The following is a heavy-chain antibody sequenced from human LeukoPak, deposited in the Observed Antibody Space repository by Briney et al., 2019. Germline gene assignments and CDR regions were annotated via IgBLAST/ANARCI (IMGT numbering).Heavy chain of an antibody. D-gene: IGHD3-10*01. CDR1: GGSFSGYY. CDR3: ASNYGSGSYYIFAY. Sequence: SETLSLTCAVYGGSFSGYYWSWIRQPPGKGLEWIGEINHSGSTNYNPSLKSRVTISVDTSKNQFSLKLNSVTAADTAVYYCASNYGSGSYYIFAYWGQGTLVTVSS. CDR2: INHSGST. J-gene: IGHJ4*02. V-gene: IGHV4-34*01.